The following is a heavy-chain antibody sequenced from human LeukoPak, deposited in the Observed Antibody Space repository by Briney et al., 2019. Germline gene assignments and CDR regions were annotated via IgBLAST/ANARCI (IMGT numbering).Heavy chain of an antibody. CDR2: INPNSGGT. Sequence: ASVKVSCKASGYTFTGYYMHWVRQAPGQGLEWMGWINPNSGGTNYAQKFQGRVTMTRDTSISTAYIELSRLRSDDTAVYYCARGMDQYSGSYRKTLPRDYWGQGTLVTVSS. CDR3: ARGMDQYSGSYRKTLPRDY. J-gene: IGHJ4*02. CDR1: GYTFTGYY. V-gene: IGHV1-2*02. D-gene: IGHD1-26*01.